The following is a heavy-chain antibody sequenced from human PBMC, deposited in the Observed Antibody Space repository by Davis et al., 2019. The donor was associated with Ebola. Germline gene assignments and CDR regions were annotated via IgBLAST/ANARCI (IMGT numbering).Heavy chain of an antibody. D-gene: IGHD5-24*01. Sequence: GGSLRLSCAASGFTFDDYAMHWVRQAPGKGLEWVSGISWNSGSIGYADSVKGRFTISRDNAKNSLYLQMNSLRAEDTAVYYCARTRTWATNDAFDIWGQGTMVTVSS. CDR2: ISWNSGSI. CDR1: GFTFDDYA. V-gene: IGHV3-9*01. CDR3: ARTRTWATNDAFDI. J-gene: IGHJ3*02.